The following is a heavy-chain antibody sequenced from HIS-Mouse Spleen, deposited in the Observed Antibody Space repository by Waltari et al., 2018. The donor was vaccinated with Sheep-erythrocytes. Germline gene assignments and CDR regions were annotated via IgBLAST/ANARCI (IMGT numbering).Heavy chain of an antibody. J-gene: IGHJ5*02. V-gene: IGHV1-18*01. Sequence: QVQLVQSGAEVKKPGASVKVSCKASGYTFTSYGISWVRQAPGQGLEWMGWSSGDHGNTNQAHKLQARVTRTTDTSTSTAYMELRSLRSDDTAVYYGARVGCSSTSCLGWFDPWGQGTLVTVSS. CDR3: ARVGCSSTSCLGWFDP. D-gene: IGHD2-2*01. CDR2: SSGDHGNT. CDR1: GYTFTSYG.